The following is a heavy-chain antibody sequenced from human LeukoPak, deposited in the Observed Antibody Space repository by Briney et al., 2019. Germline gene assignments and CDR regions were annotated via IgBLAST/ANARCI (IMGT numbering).Heavy chain of an antibody. CDR1: GFTFSNYA. Sequence: PGGSLRLSCAASGFTFSNYAMSWVRQAPGKGLEWVSAISASGGSTYYADSVKGRFTISRDNSKNTVYLQMNSLRAEDTAVYYCAKDGLLLNIYDHYYYYMDVWGKGTTVTVSS. J-gene: IGHJ6*03. CDR2: ISASGGST. CDR3: AKDGLLLNIYDHYYYYMDV. D-gene: IGHD3/OR15-3a*01. V-gene: IGHV3-23*01.